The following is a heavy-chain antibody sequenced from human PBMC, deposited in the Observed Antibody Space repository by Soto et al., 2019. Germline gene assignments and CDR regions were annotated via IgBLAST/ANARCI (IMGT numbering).Heavy chain of an antibody. CDR2: IVVGSGNT. V-gene: IGHV1-58*02. D-gene: IGHD2-2*01. CDR3: AADPNAVPAAPGLAFDI. CDR1: GFTFTSSA. Sequence: GASVKVSCKASGFTFTSSAMQWVRQARGQRPEWIGWIVVGSGNTNYAQKFQERVTITGDMSTSTAYMELSSLRSEDTAVYYCAADPNAVPAAPGLAFDIWGQGTMVTVSS. J-gene: IGHJ3*02.